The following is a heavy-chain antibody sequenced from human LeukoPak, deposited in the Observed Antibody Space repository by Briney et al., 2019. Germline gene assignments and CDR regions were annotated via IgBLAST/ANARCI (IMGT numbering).Heavy chain of an antibody. V-gene: IGHV3-7*01. D-gene: IGHD1-7*01. J-gene: IGHJ4*02. CDR1: GLTFSDYW. CDR2: IAGDGSDI. Sequence: GGSLRLSCAASGLTFSDYWMSWARQAPGKGLEWVANIAGDGSDIHYVDSVKGRFTISRDNAKNSLYLQMNSLRVEDTAVYYCATNWNYRFDFWGQGTLVTVSS. CDR3: ATNWNYRFDF.